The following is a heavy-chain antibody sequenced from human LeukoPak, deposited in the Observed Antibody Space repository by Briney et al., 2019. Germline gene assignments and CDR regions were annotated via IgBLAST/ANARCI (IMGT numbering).Heavy chain of an antibody. CDR1: GGSISSGDYY. V-gene: IGHV4-30-4*01. J-gene: IGHJ5*02. CDR2: IYYSGST. D-gene: IGHD3-22*01. CDR3: ARPYYYDSRIDP. Sequence: PSQTLSLTCTVSGGSISSGDYYWSWIRQPPGKGLEWIGYIYYSGSTYYNPSLKSRVTMSADTSKNQLSLKLSSVTAADTAVYYCARPYYYDSRIDPWGQGILVTVSS.